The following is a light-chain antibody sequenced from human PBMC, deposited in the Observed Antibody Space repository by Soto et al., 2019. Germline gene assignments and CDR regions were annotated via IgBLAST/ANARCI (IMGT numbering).Light chain of an antibody. CDR1: QSVSSN. Sequence: EIVMTQSPATLSVSPGERASLSCRASQSVSSNLAWYQYTPGQAPRLLIYGASTRATGIPARFSGSGSGTEFTLTISSLQSEDFAVYYCQQYNNWPPWTFGQGTKVDSK. V-gene: IGKV3-15*01. J-gene: IGKJ1*01. CDR3: QQYNNWPPWT. CDR2: GAS.